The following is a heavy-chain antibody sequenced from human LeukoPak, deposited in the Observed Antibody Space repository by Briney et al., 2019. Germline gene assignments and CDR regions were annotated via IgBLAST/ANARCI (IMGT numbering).Heavy chain of an antibody. J-gene: IGHJ4*02. Sequence: SGPTLVNPTQPLTLTCTFSGFSLSTSGVGVGWIRQPPGKALEWLALIYWNDDKLYSPSLKSRLPITKDNSKNQVVLTMTNMDPVDTATYYCAHKLAPWLSRYYYGSGSTPGGFDYWGQGTLVTVSS. D-gene: IGHD3-10*01. V-gene: IGHV2-5*01. CDR2: IYWNDDK. CDR3: AHKLAPWLSRYYYGSGSTPGGFDY. CDR1: GFSLSTSGVG.